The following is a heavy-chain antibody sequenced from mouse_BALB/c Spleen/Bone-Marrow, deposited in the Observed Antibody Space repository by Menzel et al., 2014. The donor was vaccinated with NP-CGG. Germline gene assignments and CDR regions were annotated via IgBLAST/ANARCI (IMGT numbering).Heavy chain of an antibody. V-gene: IGHV1S135*01. CDR2: IDPYNGGT. Sequence: EVKLQESGPELVKPGASVKVSRKVSGYAFTSYNMYWVKQSHGKSLEWIGYIDPYNGGTSYNQKFKGKATLTVDKSSSTAYMHLNSLTSEDSAVYYCAREDYGSSPDYWGQGTTLTVSS. CDR1: GYAFTSYN. D-gene: IGHD1-1*01. CDR3: AREDYGSSPDY. J-gene: IGHJ2*01.